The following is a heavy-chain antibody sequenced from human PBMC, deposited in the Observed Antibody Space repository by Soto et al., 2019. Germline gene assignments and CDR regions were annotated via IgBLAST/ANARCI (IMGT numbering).Heavy chain of an antibody. V-gene: IGHV3-48*02. J-gene: IGHJ6*02. Sequence: EVQLVESGGGLVQPGGSLRVSCAASGFTFSSYSINWVRQAPGKGLEWVSYISGSSTIYYADSVKGRFTIARDNAKNSLDQQMNSLRDEDTAVYYWARVGVGLFGMDVWGQGTTVSGSS. CDR1: GFTFSSYS. CDR2: ISGSSTI. CDR3: ARVGVGLFGMDV. D-gene: IGHD2-15*01.